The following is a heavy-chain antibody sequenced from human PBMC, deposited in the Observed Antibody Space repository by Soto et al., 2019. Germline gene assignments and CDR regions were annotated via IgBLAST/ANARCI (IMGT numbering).Heavy chain of an antibody. CDR2: TYYRSRWYN. Sequence: SQTLSPTCVISGDSVFSNSAAWNWIRQSPWRGLEWLGRTYYRSRWYNDYAISVKSRITINPDTSRNQFSLQLNSVTPEDTAVYYCARKYSTSWADAFDIWGQGTMVTVSS. CDR1: GDSVFSNSAA. CDR3: ARKYSTSWADAFDI. V-gene: IGHV6-1*01. J-gene: IGHJ3*02. D-gene: IGHD6-13*01.